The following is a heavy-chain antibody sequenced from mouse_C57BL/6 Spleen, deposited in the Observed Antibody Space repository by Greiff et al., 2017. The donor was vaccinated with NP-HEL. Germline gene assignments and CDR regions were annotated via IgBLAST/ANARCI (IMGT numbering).Heavy chain of an antibody. CDR2: IYPGSGST. CDR3: ARGYYGSSWYFDV. Sequence: QVQLQQSGAELVKPGASVKMSCKASGYTFTSYWITWVKQRPGQGLEWIGDIYPGSGSTNYNEKFKSKATLTVDTSSSTAYMQLSSLTSEDSAVYYCARGYYGSSWYFDVWGTGTTVTVSS. CDR1: GYTFTSYW. D-gene: IGHD1-1*01. J-gene: IGHJ1*03. V-gene: IGHV1-55*01.